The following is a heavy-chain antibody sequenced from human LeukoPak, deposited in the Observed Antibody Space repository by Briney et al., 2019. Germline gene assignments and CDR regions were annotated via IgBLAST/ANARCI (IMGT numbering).Heavy chain of an antibody. J-gene: IGHJ4*02. Sequence: GGSLRLSCVASGFSFNNFGMSWVRQAPGKGLEWVSSISGTGGSTHYADSVKGRFTISRDNAKNSLYLQMNSLRAEDTAVYYCARAVAAAGSYWGQGTLVTVSS. CDR2: ISGTGGST. CDR1: GFSFNNFG. CDR3: ARAVAAAGSY. D-gene: IGHD6-13*01. V-gene: IGHV3-23*01.